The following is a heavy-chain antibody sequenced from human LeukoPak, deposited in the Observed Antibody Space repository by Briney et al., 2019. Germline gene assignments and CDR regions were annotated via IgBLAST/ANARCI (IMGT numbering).Heavy chain of an antibody. CDR2: ITSGSSTL. V-gene: IGHV3-48*02. CDR1: GFSFSISG. CDR3: VTAAVGGPIY. Sequence: GGSLRLSCAASGFSFSISGMNWVRQAPGKGLEWVSHITSGSSTLYYADSVKGRFTISRDNAHNSLYLQMSSLREEDTAVYYCVTAAVGGPIYWGQGTLVTVPS. D-gene: IGHD6-19*01. J-gene: IGHJ4*02.